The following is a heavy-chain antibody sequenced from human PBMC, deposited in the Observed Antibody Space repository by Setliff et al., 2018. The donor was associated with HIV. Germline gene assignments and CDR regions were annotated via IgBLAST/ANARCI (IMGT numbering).Heavy chain of an antibody. Sequence: PGGSLRLSCAASGFTFSSYAMSWVRQAPGKGLEWVSTISGREGRTYYADTVKGRFTISRDSSKNTLYLQMNSLRAEDTAVYYCAKDVYVAKYYYGSSGYSGSYYFDYWGQGTLVTVSS. J-gene: IGHJ4*02. V-gene: IGHV3-23*01. CDR3: AKDVYVAKYYYGSSGYSGSYYFDY. CDR1: GFTFSSYA. CDR2: ISGREGRT. D-gene: IGHD3-22*01.